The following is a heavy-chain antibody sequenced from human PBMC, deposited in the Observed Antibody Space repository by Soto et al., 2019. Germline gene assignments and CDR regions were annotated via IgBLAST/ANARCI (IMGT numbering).Heavy chain of an antibody. CDR1: GGTFSRNT. J-gene: IGHJ6*02. CDR2: ITPIFGTP. D-gene: IGHD2-2*02. V-gene: IGHV1-69*06. Sequence: QVQLVQSGAEVKKPGSSVKVSCKASGGTFSRNTISWVRQAPGQGLEWMGGITPIFGTPNYAQKFQGRVTITADKPTSTAYMELSSLRSEDTAVYYCARAVDIVVVPAAIQNYYYYGMDVWGQGTTVTVSS. CDR3: ARAVDIVVVPAAIQNYYYYGMDV.